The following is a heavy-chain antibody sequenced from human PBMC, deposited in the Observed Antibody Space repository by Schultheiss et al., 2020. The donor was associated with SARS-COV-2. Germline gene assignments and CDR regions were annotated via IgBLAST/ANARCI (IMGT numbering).Heavy chain of an antibody. Sequence: SETLSLTCTVSGGSISTGGYSWSWIRQPPGKGLEWIGYIYYNGNANYNPSLKSRVTISVDTSKNQFSLKLSSVTAADTAVYYCARVPHYYYDSSGYLDYWGQGTLVTVSS. CDR2: IYYNGNA. J-gene: IGHJ4*02. V-gene: IGHV4-61*08. D-gene: IGHD3-22*01. CDR3: ARVPHYYYDSSGYLDY. CDR1: GGSISTGGYS.